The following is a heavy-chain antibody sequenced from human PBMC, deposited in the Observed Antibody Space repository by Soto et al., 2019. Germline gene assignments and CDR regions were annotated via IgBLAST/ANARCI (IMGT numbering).Heavy chain of an antibody. Sequence: SETLSLTCAVYGGSFSGYYWSWIRQPPGKGLEWIGEINHSGSTNYNPSLKSRVTISVDTSKNQFSLKLSSVTAADTAVYYCASNILWWPALAGWGQGTLVTVYS. CDR2: INHSGST. D-gene: IGHD2-21*01. CDR1: GGSFSGYY. J-gene: IGHJ4*02. CDR3: ASNILWWPALAG. V-gene: IGHV4-34*01.